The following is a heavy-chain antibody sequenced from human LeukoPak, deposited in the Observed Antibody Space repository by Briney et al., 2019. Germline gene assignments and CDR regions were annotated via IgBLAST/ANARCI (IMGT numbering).Heavy chain of an antibody. D-gene: IGHD3-22*01. CDR3: ARGSGSDYDSSGYYLD. Sequence: ASVTVSCKASGYTFSSNGVNWVRQAPGQGLEWMGYVSPYNGDADYAQKLQGRVTVTTDTSTSTAYMELRGLRSDDTAVYYCARGSGSDYDSSGYYLDWGQGTLVTVSS. J-gene: IGHJ4*02. CDR2: VSPYNGDA. CDR1: GYTFSSNG. V-gene: IGHV1-18*04.